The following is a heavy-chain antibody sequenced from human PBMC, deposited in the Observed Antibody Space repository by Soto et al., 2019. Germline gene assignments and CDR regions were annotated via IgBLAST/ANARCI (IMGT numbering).Heavy chain of an antibody. J-gene: IGHJ4*02. CDR2: IYYSGST. D-gene: IGHD3-22*01. CDR1: GGSVSSGSYY. Sequence: NPSETLSLTCTVSGGSVSSGSYYWSWIRQPPGKGLEWIGYIYYSGSTNYNPSLKSRVTISVDTSKNQFSLKLSSVTAADTAVYYCARDYYDSSGSAYYFDYWGQGTLVTVSS. V-gene: IGHV4-61*01. CDR3: ARDYYDSSGSAYYFDY.